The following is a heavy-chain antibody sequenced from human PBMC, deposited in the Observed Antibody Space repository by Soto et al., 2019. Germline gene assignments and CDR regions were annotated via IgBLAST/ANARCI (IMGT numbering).Heavy chain of an antibody. V-gene: IGHV3-30*18. J-gene: IGHJ4*02. CDR2: ISYDGSNK. CDR1: GFTFSSYG. Sequence: QVQLVESGGGVVQPGRSLRLSCAASGFTFSSYGMHWVRQAPGKGLEWVAVISYDGSNKYYADYVKGRFTISRDNSKNTRYLQMNSLRAEDTAVYYCAKYGTAVAAGVDYWGQGNLVTVSS. D-gene: IGHD6-19*01. CDR3: AKYGTAVAAGVDY.